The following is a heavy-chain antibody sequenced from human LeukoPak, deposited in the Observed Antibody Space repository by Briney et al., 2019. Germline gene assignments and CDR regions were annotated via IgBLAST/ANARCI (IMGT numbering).Heavy chain of an antibody. Sequence: PGGSLRLSCAASGFTFDDYAMHWVRQAPGKGLEWVSGISWNSGSIGYADSVKGRFTISRDNAKNSLYLQMNSLRAEDTAVYYCARDTCSGGSCHYYYYYYGMDVWGQGTTVTVSS. D-gene: IGHD2-15*01. CDR2: ISWNSGSI. V-gene: IGHV3-9*01. J-gene: IGHJ6*02. CDR3: ARDTCSGGSCHYYYYYYGMDV. CDR1: GFTFDDYA.